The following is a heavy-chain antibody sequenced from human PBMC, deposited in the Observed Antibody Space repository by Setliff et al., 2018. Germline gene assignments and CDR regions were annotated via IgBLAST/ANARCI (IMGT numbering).Heavy chain of an antibody. D-gene: IGHD3-16*01. CDR3: ASGVITFGGAMAEAFDI. Sequence: ASVKVSCKASGYTFTNYGFIWVRQAPGQGLERMGWISAYNGNTNYAQKLQGRVTMTTDATTSTAYMELRSLRSDDTAVYYCASGVITFGGAMAEAFDIWGQGTTVTVSS. J-gene: IGHJ3*02. V-gene: IGHV1-18*01. CDR1: GYTFTNYG. CDR2: ISAYNGNT.